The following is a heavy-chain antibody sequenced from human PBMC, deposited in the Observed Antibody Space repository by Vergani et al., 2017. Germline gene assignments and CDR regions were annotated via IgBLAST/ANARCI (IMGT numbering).Heavy chain of an antibody. J-gene: IGHJ2*01. CDR2: IHSSGTT. D-gene: IGHD2-21*02. V-gene: IGHV4-61*02. Sequence: QVQLHESGPGLVKPSQTLSLTCTVSGGSITSGSFYWSWIRQPAGKGLEWIGRIHSSGTTNYNPSLKSRVTLSVDTSKNQLSLRMTSVTAADTAVYYCARVGHLVAVTGEGPSLDLWGRGTLVTVSS. CDR3: ARVGHLVAVTGEGPSLDL. CDR1: GGSITSGSFY.